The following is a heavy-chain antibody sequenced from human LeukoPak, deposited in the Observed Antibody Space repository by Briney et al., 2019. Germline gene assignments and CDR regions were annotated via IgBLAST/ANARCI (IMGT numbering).Heavy chain of an antibody. V-gene: IGHV3-74*01. J-gene: IGHJ3*02. CDR1: GFTFSSYW. CDR2: LNNDGSST. D-gene: IGHD2-15*01. Sequence: PGGSLRLSCAASGFTFSSYWMHWVRQAPGKGLVWVSRLNNDGSSTNYAYSVKGRFTISRYNAKNTLYLQMNSLRAEDTAVYYCARIAWDAFDIWGRGTMVTVSS. CDR3: ARIAWDAFDI.